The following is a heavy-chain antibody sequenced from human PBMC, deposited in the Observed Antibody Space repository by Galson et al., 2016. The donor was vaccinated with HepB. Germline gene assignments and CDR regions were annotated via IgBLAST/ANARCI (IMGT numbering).Heavy chain of an antibody. CDR3: VKAGVVTRYYYYMDV. D-gene: IGHD4-23*01. Sequence: SLRLSCAASEFTFSSYTMHWVRQAPGKGLEYVSVISDNGGSTYYADSVKGRFTISRDNSKNTLYLQMSKLRAEDTAVYYCVKAGVVTRYYYYMDVWGKGTTVTVSS. V-gene: IGHV3-64D*06. CDR2: ISDNGGST. CDR1: EFTFSSYT. J-gene: IGHJ6*03.